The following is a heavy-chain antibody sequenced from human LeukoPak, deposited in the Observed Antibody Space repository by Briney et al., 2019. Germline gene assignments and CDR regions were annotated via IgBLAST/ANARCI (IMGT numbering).Heavy chain of an antibody. J-gene: IGHJ6*03. CDR2: IYTSGST. V-gene: IGHV4-61*02. CDR1: GGSISSGSYY. Sequence: PSQTLSLTWTVSGGSISSGSYYWSWIRQPAGEGLEWIGRIYTSGSTNYNPSLKSRDTISVDTSKNQFSLKLSSVTAADTAVYYCAREVAGLYYYYYMDVWGKGTTVTVSS. CDR3: AREVAGLYYYYYMDV. D-gene: IGHD6-19*01.